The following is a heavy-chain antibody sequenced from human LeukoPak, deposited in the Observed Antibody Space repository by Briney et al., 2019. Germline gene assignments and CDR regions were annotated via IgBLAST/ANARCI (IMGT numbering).Heavy chain of an antibody. CDR2: ISGSGGST. CDR1: GFTFSSYA. V-gene: IGHV3-23*01. Sequence: QAGGSLRLSFAASGFTFSSYAMSWVRQAPGKGLEWVSAISGSGGSTYYADSVKGRFTISRDNSKNTLYLQMNSLRAEDTAVYYCTKTTVTRENWFDPWGQGTLVTVSS. J-gene: IGHJ5*02. CDR3: TKTTVTRENWFDP. D-gene: IGHD4-17*01.